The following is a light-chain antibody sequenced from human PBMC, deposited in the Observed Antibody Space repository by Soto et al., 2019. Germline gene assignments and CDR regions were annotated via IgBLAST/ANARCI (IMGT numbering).Light chain of an antibody. CDR2: AAS. CDR3: QQVNGYPST. J-gene: IGKJ4*01. Sequence: DIQMTQSPSSRSAFVGDRITITCRASQSISSYFIWYQQKPGKAPKRLIYAASSLQSGVPSRFSGSGSGTDVTLTIISLQPEDFATYYCQQVNGYPSTFGGGTKVDI. CDR1: QSISSY. V-gene: IGKV1-39*01.